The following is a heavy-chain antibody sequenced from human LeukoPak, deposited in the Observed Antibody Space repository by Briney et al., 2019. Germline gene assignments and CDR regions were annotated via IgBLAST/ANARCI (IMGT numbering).Heavy chain of an antibody. CDR2: INANSGDT. V-gene: IGHV1-2*02. Sequence: ASVKVSCKASGYTFTGYYMHWVRQAPGQGLEWMGWINANSGDTNYAQKFQGRVTMTRDTSINTAYMELSGRRPDDTAVYYCAREPPGTSGNDCWGQETLLTVSS. J-gene: IGHJ4*02. D-gene: IGHD5-12*01. CDR1: GYTFTGYY. CDR3: AREPPGTSGNDC.